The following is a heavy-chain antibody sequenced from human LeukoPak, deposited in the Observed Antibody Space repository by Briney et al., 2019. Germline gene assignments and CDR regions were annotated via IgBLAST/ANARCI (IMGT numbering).Heavy chain of an antibody. J-gene: IGHJ4*02. CDR1: VYTFTGYY. CDR3: ARDAEGNWKYGGY. CDR2: IKPNSGGT. D-gene: IGHD1-7*01. V-gene: IGHV1-2*02. Sequence: GASVKVSCKTSVYTFTGYYMQCVRDAPGQGLEEMGWIKPNSGGTNYAQQFQGRVTLTRDTSISTAYMELRRMRSGDTAVYYCARDAEGNWKYGGYWGEGTLVTVSS.